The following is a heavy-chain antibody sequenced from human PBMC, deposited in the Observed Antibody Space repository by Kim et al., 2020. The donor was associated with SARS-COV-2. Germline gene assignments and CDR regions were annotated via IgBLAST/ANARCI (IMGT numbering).Heavy chain of an antibody. Sequence: GGSLRLSCAASGFTFSSYSMNWVRQAPGKGLEWVSYISSSSSTIYYADSVKGRFTISRDNAKNSLYLQMNSLRDEDTAVYYCARDHSQYDFWSGSQDYWGQGTLVTVSS. V-gene: IGHV3-48*02. J-gene: IGHJ4*02. CDR3: ARDHSQYDFWSGSQDY. D-gene: IGHD3-3*01. CDR1: GFTFSSYS. CDR2: ISSSSSTI.